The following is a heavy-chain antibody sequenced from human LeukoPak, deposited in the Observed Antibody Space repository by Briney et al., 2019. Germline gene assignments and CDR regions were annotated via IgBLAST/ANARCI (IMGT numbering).Heavy chain of an antibody. CDR2: INQDGTEK. V-gene: IGHV3-7*01. Sequence: GGSLRLSCAASGFTFSKYWMGWVRQAPGKGLKWVASINQDGTEKYYVDSVKGRFTISRDNAENSLYLQINSLGAEDTAVYYCERDTYGGFDSWGQGTLVTVSS. CDR1: GFTFSKYW. J-gene: IGHJ4*02. D-gene: IGHD4-23*01. CDR3: ERDTYGGFDS.